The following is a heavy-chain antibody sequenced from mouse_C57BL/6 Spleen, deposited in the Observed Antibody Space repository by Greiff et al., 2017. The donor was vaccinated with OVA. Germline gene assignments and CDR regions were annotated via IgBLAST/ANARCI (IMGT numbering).Heavy chain of an antibody. CDR1: GYTFTDYN. CDR3: ARREDGNPLCYAMDY. V-gene: IGHV1-18*01. D-gene: IGHD2-1*01. CDR2: INPNNGGT. J-gene: IGHJ4*01. Sequence: VQLKESGPELVKPGASVKIPCKASGYTFTDYNMDWVKQSHGKSLEWIGDINPNNGGTIYNQKFKGKATLTVDKSSSTAYMELRSLTSEDTAVYYCARREDGNPLCYAMDYWGQGTSVTVSS.